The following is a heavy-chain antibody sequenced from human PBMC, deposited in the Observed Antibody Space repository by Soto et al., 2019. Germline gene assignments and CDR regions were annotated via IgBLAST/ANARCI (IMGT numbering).Heavy chain of an antibody. CDR3: AHRSVVGATHFDY. D-gene: IGHD1-26*01. Sequence: PGESLKISCKGSGYTFTSHWIGWVRQMPGKGLEWMGIIYPGDSDTRYSPSFQGQVIISADKSITTAYLQWSSLKASDTATYYCAHRSVVGATHFDYWGQGTLVTVSS. J-gene: IGHJ4*02. V-gene: IGHV5-51*01. CDR2: IYPGDSDT. CDR1: GYTFTSHW.